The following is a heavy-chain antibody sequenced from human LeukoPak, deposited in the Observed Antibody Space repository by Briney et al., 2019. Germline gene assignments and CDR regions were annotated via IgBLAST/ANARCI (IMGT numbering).Heavy chain of an antibody. CDR1: GFSFSDSY. Sequence: GGSLRLTCAASGFSFSDSYMSWIRQAPGQGLEWLSYIKSSDTSTFYADSVKGRFTVSRDNAKNSLYLQMNSLRAEDTAVYYCARRGNMSSHAFDIWGQGTVVTVSS. J-gene: IGHJ3*02. V-gene: IGHV3-11*01. CDR2: IKSSDTST. D-gene: IGHD2/OR15-2a*01. CDR3: ARRGNMSSHAFDI.